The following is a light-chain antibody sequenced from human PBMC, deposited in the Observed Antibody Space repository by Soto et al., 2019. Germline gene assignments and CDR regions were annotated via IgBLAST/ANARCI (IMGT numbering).Light chain of an antibody. J-gene: IGKJ3*01. CDR1: QNINSRY. CDR2: GTS. CDR3: QPFVSSPGFT. Sequence: EIVVTQSPGTLSLSPGERATLSCRASQNINSRYLAWDQQKPGEAPRIRIYGTSSRATGIPDRFSGSGSGPVFTIALSRLEPEDFAVYYCQPFVSSPGFTFGPGTKVDIK. V-gene: IGKV3-20*01.